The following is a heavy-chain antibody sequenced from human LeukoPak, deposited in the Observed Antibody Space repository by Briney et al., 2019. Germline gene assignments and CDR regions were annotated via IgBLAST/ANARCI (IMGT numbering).Heavy chain of an antibody. J-gene: IGHJ5*02. CDR3: ATERSGGTWFDP. CDR1: GYTFTTYH. V-gene: IGHV1-46*01. Sequence: GASVKVPCKASGYTFTTYHMHWVRQAPGQGLEWVGMIDTSDGNTNYAQKFLDRVTMTRDTSTSTVYMELSGLRSYDTAVYYCATERSGGTWFDPWGQGTLVTVSS. D-gene: IGHD2-15*01. CDR2: IDTSDGNT.